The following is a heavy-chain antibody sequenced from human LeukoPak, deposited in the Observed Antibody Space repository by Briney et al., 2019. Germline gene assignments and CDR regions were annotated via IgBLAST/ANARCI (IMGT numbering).Heavy chain of an antibody. J-gene: IGHJ4*02. Sequence: ASVKVSCKASGYTFTSYDINWVRQATGQGLEWMGWMNPNSGNTGYAQKFQGRVTMTRNTSISTAYMELSSLRSEDTAVYYCARGDSYYDSSVHSFDNWGQGTLVTVSS. CDR1: GYTFTSYD. CDR2: MNPNSGNT. D-gene: IGHD3-22*01. CDR3: ARGDSYYDSSVHSFDN. V-gene: IGHV1-8*01.